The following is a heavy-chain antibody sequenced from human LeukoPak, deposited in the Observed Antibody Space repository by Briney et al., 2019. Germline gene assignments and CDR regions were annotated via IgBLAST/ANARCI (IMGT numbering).Heavy chain of an antibody. CDR2: IKQDGSEK. V-gene: IGHV3-7*01. CDR1: GFTFSSYW. J-gene: IGHJ4*02. CDR3: ARDRGVSYFDY. Sequence: GGSLRLSCAASGFTFSSYWMTWVRQAPGKGLEWVANIKQDGSEKNYLDSVKGRFTISRDNSKNTLYLQMNSLRAEDTAVYYCARDRGVSYFDYWGQGTLVTVSS.